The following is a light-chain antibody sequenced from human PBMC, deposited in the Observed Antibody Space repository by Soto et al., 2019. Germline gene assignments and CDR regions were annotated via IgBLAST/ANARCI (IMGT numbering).Light chain of an antibody. CDR1: QSVLYSSNNKNY. Sequence: DIVMTQSPDSLAVSLGERATINCKSSQSVLYSSNNKNYLAWFQQKPGQPPSLLIYWASTRESGVPDRFSGSGSGTDFTLTISRLEAEDVAVYYCQQYYISPQTFGQGTKVEIK. CDR2: WAS. V-gene: IGKV4-1*01. J-gene: IGKJ1*01. CDR3: QQYYISPQT.